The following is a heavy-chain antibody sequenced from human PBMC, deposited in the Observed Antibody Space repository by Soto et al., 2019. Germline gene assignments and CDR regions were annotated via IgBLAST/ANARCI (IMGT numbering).Heavy chain of an antibody. CDR2: IYHSGST. J-gene: IGHJ6*02. V-gene: IGHV4-4*02. CDR1: GGSISSSNW. D-gene: IGHD5-12*01. CDR3: ARVDYSGYDRHYYYGMDV. Sequence: QVQLQESGPGLVKPSGTLSLTCAVSGGSISSSNWWSWVRQPPGKGLEWVGEIYHSGSTNYNPSLKSRVTISVDKSKNQFSLKLSSVTAADTAVYYCARVDYSGYDRHYYYGMDVWGQGTTVTVSS.